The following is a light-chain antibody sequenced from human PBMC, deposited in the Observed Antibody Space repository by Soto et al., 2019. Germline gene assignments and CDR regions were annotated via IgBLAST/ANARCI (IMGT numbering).Light chain of an antibody. Sequence: NVLSPSPVTPLLSPGGRATPLCGARQSVSSIYLAWYQQAPRLLIYGASTRATGIPDRFSGSGSGTGFTLTISRLEPEDFAVYYCQQCGCSPPPITSGQGTRLEIK. V-gene: IGKV3-20*01. CDR2: GAS. J-gene: IGKJ5*01. CDR3: QQCGCSPPPIT. CDR1: QSVSSIY.